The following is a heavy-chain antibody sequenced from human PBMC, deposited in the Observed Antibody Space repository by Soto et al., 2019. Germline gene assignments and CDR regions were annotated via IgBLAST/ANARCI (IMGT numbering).Heavy chain of an antibody. Sequence: QVQLQESGPGLVKPSQTLSLTCTVSGGSISSGGYYWSWIRQDPGKGLEWIGYIYYSGSTYYNPSLKGRVTISVDTSKNQFSLKLSSVTAADTAVYYCARGRSSTSPYPIGYWGQGTLVTVSS. D-gene: IGHD2-2*01. V-gene: IGHV4-31*03. CDR1: GGSISSGGYY. CDR3: ARGRSSTSPYPIGY. CDR2: IYYSGST. J-gene: IGHJ4*02.